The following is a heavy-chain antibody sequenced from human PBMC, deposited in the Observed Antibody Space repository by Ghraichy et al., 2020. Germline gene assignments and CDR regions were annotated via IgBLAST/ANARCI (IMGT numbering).Heavy chain of an antibody. CDR2: IYGNDKT. Sequence: GESLNISCVVSGFSVSSNSMSWVRQAPGKGLEWVSVIYGNDKTYYPDSVKGRFTISRDNSKNTLYLQMNSLRDEDAAVYYCARDGGSGRLASFDYWGRGTLVPVSS. CDR3: ARDGGSGRLASFDY. J-gene: IGHJ4*02. V-gene: IGHV3-53*01. D-gene: IGHD3-10*01. CDR1: GFSVSSNS.